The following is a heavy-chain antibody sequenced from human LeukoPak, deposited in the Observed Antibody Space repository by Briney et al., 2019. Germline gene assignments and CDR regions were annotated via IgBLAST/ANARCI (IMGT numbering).Heavy chain of an antibody. CDR1: GFSIRTYY. D-gene: IGHD3-22*01. Sequence: GGSLRLSCEASGFSIRTYYMSWVRQVPGKGLEWVSVIYSGGTIRYADSVKGRFTFSRDNFKDTLNLQMNSLRADDTAVYYCVRAIHHNFYSDSSGYYGDAFDVWGQGTVVTVSS. J-gene: IGHJ3*01. CDR3: VRAIHHNFYSDSSGYYGDAFDV. V-gene: IGHV3-53*01. CDR2: IYSGGTI.